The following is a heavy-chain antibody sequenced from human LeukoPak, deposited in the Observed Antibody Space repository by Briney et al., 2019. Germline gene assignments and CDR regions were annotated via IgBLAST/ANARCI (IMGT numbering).Heavy chain of an antibody. CDR1: GFTFDDYG. D-gene: IGHD3-9*01. J-gene: IGHJ4*02. V-gene: IGHV3-20*04. CDR2: INWNGGST. CDR3: ARDGLRYFDWLLYCFDY. Sequence: GGSLRLSCAASGFTFDDYGMSWVRQAPGKGLEWVPGINWNGGSTGYADSVKGRFTISRDNAKNSLYLQMNSLRAEDTALYYCARDGLRYFDWLLYCFDYWGQGTLVTVSS.